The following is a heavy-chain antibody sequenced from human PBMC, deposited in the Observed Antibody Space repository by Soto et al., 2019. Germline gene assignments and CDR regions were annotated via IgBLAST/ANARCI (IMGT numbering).Heavy chain of an antibody. CDR3: ARGPPSPAYDFWSGSSGVAC. J-gene: IGHJ4*02. CDR2: INHSGST. D-gene: IGHD3-3*01. CDR1: GGSFIGYY. Sequence: PSETLSLTCGVYGGSFIGYYWSWIRQPPGKGLEWIGEINHSGSTNYNPSLKSRVTISVDTSKNQFSLKLSSVTAADTAVYYCARGPPSPAYDFWSGSSGVACWGQGTLVTVSS. V-gene: IGHV4-34*01.